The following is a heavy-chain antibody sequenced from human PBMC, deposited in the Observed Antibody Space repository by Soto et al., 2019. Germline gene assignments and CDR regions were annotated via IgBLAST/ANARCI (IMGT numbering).Heavy chain of an antibody. D-gene: IGHD3-9*01. Sequence: SCPTLVNPTETLTLTCTVSGFSLTTGKMGVSWIRQPPGKALEWLAHIFSDNERSYSTSLQGRLTISKDTSGSQVVLSMTNVDPVDTATYYCARMKVDSYQFYYAMDVWGQGTTVTSP. V-gene: IGHV2-26*01. J-gene: IGHJ6*02. CDR1: GFSLTTGKMG. CDR3: ARMKVDSYQFYYAMDV. CDR2: IFSDNER.